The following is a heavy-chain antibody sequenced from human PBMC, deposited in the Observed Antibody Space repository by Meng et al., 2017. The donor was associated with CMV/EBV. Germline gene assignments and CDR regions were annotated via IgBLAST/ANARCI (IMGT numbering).Heavy chain of an antibody. Sequence: QVELVESGGGVVQPGRSLGLSCAASGFPFSSYAMHWVRQAQGKGLEWVAVISYDGSNKYYADSVKGRFTISRDNSKNTLYLQMNSLRAEDTAVYYCARGDYFDYWGQGTLVTVSS. J-gene: IGHJ4*02. CDR1: GFPFSSYA. CDR3: ARGDYFDY. V-gene: IGHV3-30-3*01. CDR2: ISYDGSNK.